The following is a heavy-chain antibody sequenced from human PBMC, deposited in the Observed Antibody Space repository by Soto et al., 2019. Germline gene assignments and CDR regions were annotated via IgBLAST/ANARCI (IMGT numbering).Heavy chain of an antibody. V-gene: IGHV1-18*01. CDR2: ISAYNGNT. CDR3: ASHSSSWYSDWCFDY. CDR1: GYTFTSYG. Sequence: ASVKVSCKASGYTFTSYGISWVRQAPGQGLEWMGWISAYNGNTNYAQKLQGRVTVTTDTSTSTAYMELRSLRSDDTAVYYCASHSSSWYSDWCFDYWGQGTLVTVSS. D-gene: IGHD6-13*01. J-gene: IGHJ4*02.